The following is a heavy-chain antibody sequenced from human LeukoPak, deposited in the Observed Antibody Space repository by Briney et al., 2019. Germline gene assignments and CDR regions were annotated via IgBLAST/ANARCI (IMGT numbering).Heavy chain of an antibody. D-gene: IGHD4-17*01. CDR1: GFTFSSYA. Sequence: GGSLRLSCAASGFTFSSYAMSWVRHAPGKGLEWVSAISGSGGSTYYADSVKGRFTISRDNSKNTLYLQMNSLRAEDTAVYYCARDLKSTVSVSAFDIWGQGTMVTVSS. CDR2: ISGSGGST. V-gene: IGHV3-23*01. J-gene: IGHJ3*02. CDR3: ARDLKSTVSVSAFDI.